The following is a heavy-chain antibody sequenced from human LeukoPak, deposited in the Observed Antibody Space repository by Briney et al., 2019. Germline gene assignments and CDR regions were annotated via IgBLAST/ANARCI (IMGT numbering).Heavy chain of an antibody. D-gene: IGHD2-15*01. CDR2: IYASGTT. CDR3: ARVGGFCSGGSCSSFLDS. J-gene: IGHJ4*02. V-gene: IGHV4-4*07. CDR1: GGSTSVYY. Sequence: KPSETLSLTCTVSGGSTSVYYWSWIRQSAGKGLEWIGRIYASGTTKYNPSLESRVTMSLDTSKNQFSLRLRPVTAADTAVFYCARVGGFCSGGSCSSFLDSWGKGTLVTVCS.